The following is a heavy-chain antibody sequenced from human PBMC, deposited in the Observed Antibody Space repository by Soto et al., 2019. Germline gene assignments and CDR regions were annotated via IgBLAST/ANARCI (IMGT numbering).Heavy chain of an antibody. V-gene: IGHV4-31*03. D-gene: IGHD5-18*01. CDR3: ARDMWDTAEADGRDV. J-gene: IGHJ6*02. Sequence: QVQLQESGPGLVKPSQTLSLTCTVSGGSISSGGYYWSWIRQHPGKGLEWIGYLYYSGSTYYNPSLKRRVTLSVDTSKTQFSLKLSSVTAADTAVYYCARDMWDTAEADGRDVWGQGTTVTVSS. CDR1: GGSISSGGYY. CDR2: LYYSGST.